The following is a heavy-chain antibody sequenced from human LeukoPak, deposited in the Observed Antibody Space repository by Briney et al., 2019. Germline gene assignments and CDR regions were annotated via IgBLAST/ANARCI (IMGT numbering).Heavy chain of an antibody. CDR1: AYSVTSYW. CDR3: ALRDYGSKHFDY. Sequence: GESLKVSCLGSAYSVTSYWIGWVRQMPGKGLEWMGIINPGDSDTRYSPSFQGQVTISADKSISTAYRQWSSLKASDTAMYYCALRDYGSKHFDYWGQGTLVTVSS. CDR2: INPGDSDT. D-gene: IGHD4-23*01. J-gene: IGHJ4*02. V-gene: IGHV5-51*01.